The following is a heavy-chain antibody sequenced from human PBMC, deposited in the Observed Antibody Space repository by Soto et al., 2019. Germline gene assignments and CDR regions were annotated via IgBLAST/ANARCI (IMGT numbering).Heavy chain of an antibody. Sequence: QVQLVQSGAEVKKPGASVKVSCKASGYTFTSYAMHWVRQAPGQRLEWMGWINAGNGNTKYSQKFQGRVTITRDTSASTAYMELSSLRSEDTAVYYCARDFEFGYSGYDLTYYYMDVWGKGTTVTVSS. CDR2: INAGNGNT. V-gene: IGHV1-3*01. D-gene: IGHD5-12*01. J-gene: IGHJ6*03. CDR1: GYTFTSYA. CDR3: ARDFEFGYSGYDLTYYYMDV.